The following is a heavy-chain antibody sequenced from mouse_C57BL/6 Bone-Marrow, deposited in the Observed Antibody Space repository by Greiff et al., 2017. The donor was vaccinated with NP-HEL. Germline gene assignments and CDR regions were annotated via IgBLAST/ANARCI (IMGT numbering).Heavy chain of an antibody. V-gene: IGHV1-15*01. J-gene: IGHJ4*01. Sequence: VQLQQSGAELVRPGASVTLSCKASGYTFTDYEMHWVKQTPVHGLEWIGAIVPETGGTAYNQKFKGKAILTADKSSSTAYMELRSLTSEDSAVYYCTREGRITTPTMDYWGQGTSVTVSS. CDR3: TREGRITTPTMDY. CDR2: IVPETGGT. D-gene: IGHD1-1*01. CDR1: GYTFTDYE.